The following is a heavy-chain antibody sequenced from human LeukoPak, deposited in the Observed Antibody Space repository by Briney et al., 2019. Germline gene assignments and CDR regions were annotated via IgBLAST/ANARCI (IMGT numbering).Heavy chain of an antibody. CDR2: IYYSGTT. J-gene: IGHJ6*02. Sequence: PSETLSLTCTVSGGSISSSSYFWGWIRQPPGKGLEWIGSIYYSGTTYYNPSLKSRVTISVDMSKNQFSLKLSSVTAADTAVYYCARALTDSGSYFYYYYGMDVWGQGTTVTVSS. D-gene: IGHD1-26*01. V-gene: IGHV4-39*07. CDR1: GGSISSSSYF. CDR3: ARALTDSGSYFYYYYGMDV.